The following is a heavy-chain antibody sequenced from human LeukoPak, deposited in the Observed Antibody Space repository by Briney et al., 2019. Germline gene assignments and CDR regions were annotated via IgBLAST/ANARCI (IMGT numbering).Heavy chain of an antibody. Sequence: GGSLRLSCAACGFTFSSYGMHWVRQAPGKGLEWVAVIWYDGSNKYYADSVKGRFTISRDNSKNTLYLQMNSLRAEDTAVYYCAKVALRYYDSSGFDYWGQGTLVTVSS. D-gene: IGHD3-22*01. V-gene: IGHV3-33*06. CDR2: IWYDGSNK. J-gene: IGHJ4*02. CDR3: AKVALRYYDSSGFDY. CDR1: GFTFSSYG.